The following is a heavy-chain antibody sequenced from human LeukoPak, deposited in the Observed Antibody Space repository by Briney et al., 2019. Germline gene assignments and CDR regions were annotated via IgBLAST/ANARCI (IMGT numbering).Heavy chain of an antibody. CDR1: GFTFSSYA. V-gene: IGHV3-23*01. CDR3: AKEAVDGDFFDY. J-gene: IGHJ4*02. Sequence: GGSLRLSCAASGFTFSSYAMSWVRQAPGKGLEWVSAISGSGGSTYYADSVKGRFTIARDNSQNPLHLQMNSLRDEDTAVYYCAKEAVDGDFFDYWGQGTLVTVCS. D-gene: IGHD6-19*01. CDR2: ISGSGGST.